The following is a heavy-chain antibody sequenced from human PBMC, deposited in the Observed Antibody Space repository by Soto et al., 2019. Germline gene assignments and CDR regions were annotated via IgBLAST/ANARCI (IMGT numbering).Heavy chain of an antibody. D-gene: IGHD5-18*01. CDR2: IYSGGSA. V-gene: IGHV3-66*04. J-gene: IGHJ4*02. CDR1: GFTVSSNY. CDR3: ARHGSSYGGGYFDY. Sequence: EVQLVESGGGLVQPGGSLRLSCAASGFTVSSNYMSWVRQAPGKGLEWVSVIYSGGSAYYADSVKGRFTISRDNSKNTRDLQMNRLRAEVTAVYYCARHGSSYGGGYFDYWGQGTLVTVSS.